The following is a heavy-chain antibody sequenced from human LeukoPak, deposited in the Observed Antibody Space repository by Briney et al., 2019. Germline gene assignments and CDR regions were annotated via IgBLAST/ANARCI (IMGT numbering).Heavy chain of an antibody. V-gene: IGHV4-34*01. CDR2: INLSGSN. D-gene: IGHD2-15*01. CDR3: RRGQRGYCGGGSCYPINCFDY. J-gene: IGHJ4*02. Sequence: SETMSLTCDVYGGFLSGYYWSWIRQPPGKGLEWIGSINLSGSNNYNPSLKTRFTISVDTSKKQSSLKLSAVTAANTAGFYCRRGQRGYCGGGSCYPINCFDYWGQGTLVTVSS. CDR1: GGFLSGYY.